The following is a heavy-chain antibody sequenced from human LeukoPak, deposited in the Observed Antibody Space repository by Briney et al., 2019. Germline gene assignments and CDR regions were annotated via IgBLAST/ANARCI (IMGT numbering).Heavy chain of an antibody. Sequence: SETLSLTCTVSGGSISSYYWSWIRQPAGKGLEWIGRIYTSGSTNYNPSLKSRVTMSVDTSKNQFSLKLSSVTAADTAVYYCARGEQWLVGWDNWFDPWGQGTLVTVFS. CDR1: GGSISSYY. CDR3: ARGEQWLVGWDNWFDP. CDR2: IYTSGST. D-gene: IGHD6-19*01. V-gene: IGHV4-4*07. J-gene: IGHJ5*02.